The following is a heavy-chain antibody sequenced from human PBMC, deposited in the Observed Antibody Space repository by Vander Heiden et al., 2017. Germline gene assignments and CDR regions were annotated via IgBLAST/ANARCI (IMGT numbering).Heavy chain of an antibody. Sequence: QVQLVQSGAEVKKPGASVKVSCTASGYTFSSYDINWVRQAAGQGLEWMGWMSPNSGNTGDAQKFQGRVTMTRSTSISTAYMELGSLTSDDTAVYHCAREGVVLSPIPDPFDSCGQ. D-gene: IGHD2-21*02. V-gene: IGHV1-8*01. CDR3: AREGVVLSPIPDPFDS. CDR2: MSPNSGNT. CDR1: GYTFSSYD. J-gene: IGHJ3*02.